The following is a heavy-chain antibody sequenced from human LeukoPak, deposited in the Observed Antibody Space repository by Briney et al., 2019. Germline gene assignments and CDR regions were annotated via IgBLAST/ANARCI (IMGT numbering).Heavy chain of an antibody. D-gene: IGHD3-22*01. CDR1: GGSISSYY. CDR3: AREYSGYYYYWFDP. CDR2: IYTSGST. J-gene: IGHJ5*02. V-gene: IGHV4-4*07. Sequence: SETLSLTCTVSGGSISSYYWSWIRQPAGKGLEWIGRIYTSGSTNYNPSLKSRVTMSVDTSKNQFSLKLSSVTAADTAVYCCAREYSGYYYYWFDPWGQGTLVTVSS.